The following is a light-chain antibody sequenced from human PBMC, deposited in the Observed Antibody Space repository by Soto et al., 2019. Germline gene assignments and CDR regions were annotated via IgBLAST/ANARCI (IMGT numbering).Light chain of an antibody. CDR3: TSYTSSSPLLLV. CDR2: DVS. J-gene: IGLJ1*01. CDR1: SSDVGGYNY. Sequence: QSALTQPASVSGSPGQSITISCTGTSSDVGGYNYVSWYQQHPGKAPKLMIYDVSNRPSGVSNRFSGSKSGNTASLTISGPQAEDGADYYCTSYTSSSPLLLVFGPGPRLT. V-gene: IGLV2-14*01.